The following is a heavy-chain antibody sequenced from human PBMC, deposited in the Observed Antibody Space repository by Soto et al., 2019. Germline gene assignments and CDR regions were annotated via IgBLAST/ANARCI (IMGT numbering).Heavy chain of an antibody. CDR3: LHIIVAVLGYYFDY. CDR1: GFSLTTTRVA. D-gene: IGHD5-12*01. J-gene: IGHJ4*02. Sequence: QITLKESGPTLVKPTQTLTLTCTFFGFSLTTTRVAVGWIRQPTGKALEWLALIYWVDDKRYSPFLKSRLTITEDTSKNQVVLTMTNMVPVATATYYCLHIIVAVLGYYFDYWGQGTLVTVSS. CDR2: IYWVDDK. V-gene: IGHV2-5*02.